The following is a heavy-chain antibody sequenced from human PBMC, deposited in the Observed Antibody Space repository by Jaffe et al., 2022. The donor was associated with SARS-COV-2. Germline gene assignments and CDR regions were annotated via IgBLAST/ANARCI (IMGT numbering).Heavy chain of an antibody. Sequence: QVQLVESGGGVVQPGRSLRLSCAASGFTFSSYAMHWVRQAPGKGLEWVAVISYDGSNKYYADSVKGRFTISRDNSKNTLYLQMNSLRAEDTAVYYCARGGIAVAPIDYWGQGTLVTVSS. CDR1: GFTFSSYA. CDR2: ISYDGSNK. D-gene: IGHD6-19*01. V-gene: IGHV3-30-3*01. J-gene: IGHJ4*02. CDR3: ARGGIAVAPIDY.